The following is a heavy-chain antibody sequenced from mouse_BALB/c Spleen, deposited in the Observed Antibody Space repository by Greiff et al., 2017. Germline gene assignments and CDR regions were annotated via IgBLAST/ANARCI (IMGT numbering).Heavy chain of an antibody. CDR3: ARNRFEPYAMDY. D-gene: IGHD2-14*01. Sequence: QVQLQQSGPGLVQPSQSLSITCTVSGFSLTSYGVHWVRQSPGKGLEWLGVIWSGGSTDYNAAFISRLSISKDNSKSQVFFKMNSLQADDTAIYYCARNRFEPYAMDYWGQGTSVTVSS. CDR1: GFSLTSYG. V-gene: IGHV2-4-1*01. J-gene: IGHJ4*01. CDR2: IWSGGST.